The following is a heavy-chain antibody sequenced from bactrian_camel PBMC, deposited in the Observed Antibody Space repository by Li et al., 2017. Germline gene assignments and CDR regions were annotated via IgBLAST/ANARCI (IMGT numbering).Heavy chain of an antibody. D-gene: IGHD4*01. Sequence: QLVESGGTLVQPGGSLRLSCALSGFTFSSGSMSWVRQTPGKGLEWVASISAGGSSTYYADSVKGRFTISRDNAKNTLYLQLNSLKTEDTAMYYCAKGSYYNEYEPMAPYNYWGRGTQVTVS. CDR3: AKGSYYNEYEPMAPYNY. CDR1: GFTFSSGS. CDR2: ISAGGSST. V-gene: IGHV3-2*01. J-gene: IGHJ4*01.